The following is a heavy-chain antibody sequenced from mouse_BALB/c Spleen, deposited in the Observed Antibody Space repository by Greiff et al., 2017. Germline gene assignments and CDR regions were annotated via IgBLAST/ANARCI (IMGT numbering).Heavy chain of an antibody. Sequence: EVKLMESGGGLVKPGGSLKLSCAASGFTFSSYAMSWVRQSPEKRLEWVAEISSGGSYTYYPDTVTGRFTISRDNAKNTLYLEMSSLRSEDTAMYYCARREVRREAWFAYWGQGTLVTVSA. CDR3: ARREVRREAWFAY. J-gene: IGHJ3*01. CDR1: GFTFSSYA. CDR2: ISSGGSYT. V-gene: IGHV5-9-4*01. D-gene: IGHD2-14*01.